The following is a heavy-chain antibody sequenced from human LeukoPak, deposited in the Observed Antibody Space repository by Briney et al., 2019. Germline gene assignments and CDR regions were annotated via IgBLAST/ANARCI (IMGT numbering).Heavy chain of an antibody. D-gene: IGHD3-22*01. CDR3: ARGTYYYDSSGYYPDY. J-gene: IGHJ4*02. Sequence: SETLSLTCTVSGGSISSYYWSWIRQPAGKGLEWIGRIYTSGSTNYNPSLKSRVTISVDTSKNQFSLKLSSVTAADTAVYYCARGTYYYDSSGYYPDYWGQGTLVTVSS. CDR1: GGSISSYY. V-gene: IGHV4-4*07. CDR2: IYTSGST.